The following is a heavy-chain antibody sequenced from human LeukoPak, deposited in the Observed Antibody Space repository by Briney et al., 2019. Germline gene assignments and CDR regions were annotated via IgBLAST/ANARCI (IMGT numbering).Heavy chain of an antibody. CDR1: GYTFTTYA. D-gene: IGHD2-15*01. CDR3: ASSYCSGGHCYPQQTVYYFDF. CDR2: INTNTGNP. Sequence: EASVTVSCKASGYTFTTYAMNWVRQAPGHGLEWMGWINTNTGNPTYAQDFTGRFVFSLDTSVSTAYLQISSLKAEDTAVYYCASSYCSGGHCYPQQTVYYFDFWGQGTLVTVSS. V-gene: IGHV7-4-1*02. J-gene: IGHJ4*02.